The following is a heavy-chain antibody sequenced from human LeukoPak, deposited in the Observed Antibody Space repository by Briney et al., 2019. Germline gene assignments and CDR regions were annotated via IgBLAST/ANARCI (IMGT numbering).Heavy chain of an antibody. CDR1: GYSFTSYW. D-gene: IGHD2-2*01. Sequence: GESLKISCKGSGYSFTSYWIGWVRQMPGKGLEWMGIIYPGDSDTRYSPSFQGQVTISADKSISTAYLQWSSLKASDTAMYYCARHHTSTSWGSAFDIWGQGTMVTVSS. CDR3: ARHHTSTSWGSAFDI. V-gene: IGHV5-51*01. CDR2: IYPGDSDT. J-gene: IGHJ3*02.